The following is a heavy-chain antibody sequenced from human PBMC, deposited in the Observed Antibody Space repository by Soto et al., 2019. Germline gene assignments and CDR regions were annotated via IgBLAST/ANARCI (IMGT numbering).Heavy chain of an antibody. V-gene: IGHV1-69*01. CDR2: IIPIFGTT. D-gene: IGHD3-10*01. Sequence: QEQLVQAGAEVKKPGSSVRISCRASGGTFSNDAVSWVRQAPGQGLQWIGGIIPIFGTTHYAQKFQGRVTITAEESAAAAYIELRSATSEDTAVYYCATGLRTGNYGMDVWGQGTAVTVSS. CDR3: ATGLRTGNYGMDV. J-gene: IGHJ6*02. CDR1: GGTFSNDA.